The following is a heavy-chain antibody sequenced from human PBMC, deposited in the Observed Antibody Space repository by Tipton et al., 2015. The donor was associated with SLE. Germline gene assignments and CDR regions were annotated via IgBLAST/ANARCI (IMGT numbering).Heavy chain of an antibody. Sequence: SLRLSCAASGFIFDTYVMHWVRQAPGKGLEWVAVISYDGSNNYFSDSVKGRFTISRDNAKNILYLQMNSLKPEDTALYYCARDVNFDSIGYYYPDYGGQGTLFTVS. D-gene: IGHD3-22*01. V-gene: IGHV3-30*03. CDR2: ISYDGSNN. CDR3: ARDVNFDSIGYYYPDY. J-gene: IGHJ4*02. CDR1: GFIFDTYV.